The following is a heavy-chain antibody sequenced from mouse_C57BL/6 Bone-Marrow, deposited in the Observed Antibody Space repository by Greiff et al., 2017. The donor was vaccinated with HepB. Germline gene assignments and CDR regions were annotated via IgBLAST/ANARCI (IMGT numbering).Heavy chain of an antibody. Sequence: VQLKESGGGLVKPGGSLKLSCAASGFTFSSYAMSWVRQTPEKRLEWVATISDGGSYTYYPDNVKGRFTISRDNAKNNLYLQMSHLKSEDTAMYYCARVGVYYDYDAGFAYWGQGTLVTVSA. CDR1: GFTFSSYA. CDR3: ARVGVYYDYDAGFAY. V-gene: IGHV5-4*01. D-gene: IGHD2-4*01. J-gene: IGHJ3*01. CDR2: ISDGGSYT.